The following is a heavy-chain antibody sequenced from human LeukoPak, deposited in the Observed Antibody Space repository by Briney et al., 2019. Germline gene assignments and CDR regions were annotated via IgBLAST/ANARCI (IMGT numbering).Heavy chain of an antibody. V-gene: IGHV3-30*02. CDR3: ATDFWLYNAHAT. D-gene: IGHD5-24*01. Sequence: PGRCLRPSCATSGPTDGIDWARQAPGKGRGWVSFVQNNGNDKYYADSVKGRFSVSRDSSKSTVYLQMNSLRVEDTAVYYCATDFWLYNAHATWGQGTLVTVSS. CDR2: VQNNGNDK. CDR1: GPTDG. J-gene: IGHJ4*02.